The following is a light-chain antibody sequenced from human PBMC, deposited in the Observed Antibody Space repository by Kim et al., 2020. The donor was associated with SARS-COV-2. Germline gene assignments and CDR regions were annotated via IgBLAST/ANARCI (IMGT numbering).Light chain of an antibody. CDR3: SSYAGTNNFYV. CDR1: SSDVGGYNL. J-gene: IGLJ1*01. Sequence: QRDTIPYSGTSSDVGGYNLVSWHQQHPGKAPKLVIDDVNKRPSGVPNRFSGSKSGNTAALTVSGLQAEDEADYYCSSYAGTNNFYVCRTGTKVTVL. V-gene: IGLV2-8*01. CDR2: DVN.